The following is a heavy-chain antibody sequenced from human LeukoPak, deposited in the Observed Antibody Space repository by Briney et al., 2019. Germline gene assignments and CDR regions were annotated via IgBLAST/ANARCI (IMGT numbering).Heavy chain of an antibody. J-gene: IGHJ4*02. CDR1: GYTFTSYY. V-gene: IGHV1-2*02. D-gene: IGHD6-13*01. Sequence: ASVKVSCKASGYTFTSYYMHWVRQAPGQGLEWMGWINPNSGGTNYAQKFQGRVTMTRDTSISTAYMELSRLRSDDTAVYYCARGRIAAAGIQVDYWGQGTLVTVSS. CDR3: ARGRIAAAGIQVDY. CDR2: INPNSGGT.